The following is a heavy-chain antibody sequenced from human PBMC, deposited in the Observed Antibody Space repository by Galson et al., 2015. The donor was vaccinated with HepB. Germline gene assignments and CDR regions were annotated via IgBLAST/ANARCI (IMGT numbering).Heavy chain of an antibody. CDR1: GFTFSSYW. Sequence: SLRLSCAASGFTFSSYWMSWVRQAPGKGLEWVANIKQDGSEKYYVDSVKGRFTISRDNAKNSLYLQMNSLRAEDTAVYYCARDWTPLIPGPAGYWGQGTLVTVSS. CDR3: ARDWTPLIPGPAGY. CDR2: IKQDGSEK. J-gene: IGHJ4*02. V-gene: IGHV3-7*03. D-gene: IGHD3/OR15-3a*01.